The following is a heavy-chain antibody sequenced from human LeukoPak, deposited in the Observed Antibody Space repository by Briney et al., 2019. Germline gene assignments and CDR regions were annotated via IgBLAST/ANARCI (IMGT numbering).Heavy chain of an antibody. D-gene: IGHD6-13*01. J-gene: IGHJ4*02. CDR1: GFTFSSYA. CDR2: ISYDGSNK. V-gene: IGHV3-30-3*01. CDR3: ARETTGIAAVAFDY. Sequence: GGSLRLSCAASGFTFSSYAMHWVRQAPGKGLEWVAVISYDGSNKYYADSVKGRFTISRDNSKNTLYLQMNSLRAEDTAVYYCARETTGIAAVAFDYWGQGTLVTVSS.